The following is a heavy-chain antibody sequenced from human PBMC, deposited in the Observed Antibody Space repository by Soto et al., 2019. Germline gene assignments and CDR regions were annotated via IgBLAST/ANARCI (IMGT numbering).Heavy chain of an antibody. D-gene: IGHD3-22*01. J-gene: IGHJ4*02. Sequence: ASVKVSCKASGYTFTSYGISWVRQAPGQGLEWMGWISAYNGNTNYAQKLQGRVTMTTDTSTSTAYMELRSLRSDDTAVYYCARDSYYYDSSGPKPFDYWGQGTLVTVSS. V-gene: IGHV1-18*01. CDR2: ISAYNGNT. CDR1: GYTFTSYG. CDR3: ARDSYYYDSSGPKPFDY.